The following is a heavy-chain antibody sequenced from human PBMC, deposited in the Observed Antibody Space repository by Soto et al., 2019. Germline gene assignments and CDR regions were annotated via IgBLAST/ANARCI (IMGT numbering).Heavy chain of an antibody. D-gene: IGHD2-8*01. J-gene: IGHJ6*01. CDR1: VFTFRLSD. V-gene: IGHV3-73*01. Sequence: PGGSLRLCCSAAVFTFRLSDLHWVRQAPGKGLEWVGRVRSKIHNYATSFADSVRGRFTISRNDSDNTVSLEMSGLKSEDTALYYCSRHEEGRRMVFYGMDVWGQGTTVTVSS. CDR2: VRSKIHNYAT. CDR3: SRHEEGRRMVFYGMDV.